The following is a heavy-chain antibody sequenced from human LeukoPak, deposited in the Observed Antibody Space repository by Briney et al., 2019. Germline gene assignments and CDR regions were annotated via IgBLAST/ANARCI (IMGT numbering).Heavy chain of an antibody. CDR2: IKQDGSEK. J-gene: IGHJ4*02. V-gene: IGHV3-7*01. D-gene: IGHD6-6*01. Sequence: GGSLRLSCAASRFTFSTYWMSWVRQAPGKVLEWVANIKQDGSEKYYVDSVKGRFTISRDNAKNSLYLQMNSLRAEDTAVYYCARDGVFRSSAPDYWGQGTLVTVSS. CDR1: RFTFSTYW. CDR3: ARDGVFRSSAPDY.